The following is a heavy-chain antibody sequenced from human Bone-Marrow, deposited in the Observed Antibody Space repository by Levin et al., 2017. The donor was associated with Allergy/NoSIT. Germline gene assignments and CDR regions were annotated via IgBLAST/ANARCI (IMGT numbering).Heavy chain of an antibody. Sequence: LSLTCVASGFSFGDNAMTWVRQVPGKGLEWVANIRWNGDTTRYSDSVKGRFIISRDNAKNSLFLQMNSLGVEDTAIYYCAKPEPHYDILTGLSDGVLDVWGKGTTVTVSS. CDR3: AKPEPHYDILTGLSDGVLDV. CDR2: IRWNGDTT. V-gene: IGHV3-20*04. J-gene: IGHJ6*04. D-gene: IGHD3-9*01. CDR1: GFSFGDNA.